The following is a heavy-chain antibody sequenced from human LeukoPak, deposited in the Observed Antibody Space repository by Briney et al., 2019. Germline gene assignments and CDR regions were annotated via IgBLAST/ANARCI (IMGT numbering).Heavy chain of an antibody. V-gene: IGHV3-21*01. D-gene: IGHD2-15*01. J-gene: IGHJ4*02. CDR3: ARGYCSGGSCYMNAFDY. Sequence: GGSLRLSCAASGFTFSSYSMNWVRQAPGKGLEWVSSISSSSSYIYCADSVKGRFTISRDNAKNSLYLQMNSLRAEDTAVYYCARGYCSGGSCYMNAFDYWGQGTLVTVSS. CDR1: GFTFSSYS. CDR2: ISSSSSYI.